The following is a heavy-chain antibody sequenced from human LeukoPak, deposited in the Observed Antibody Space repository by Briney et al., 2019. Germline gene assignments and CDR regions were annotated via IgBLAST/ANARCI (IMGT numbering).Heavy chain of an antibody. CDR2: IYYSGST. V-gene: IGHV4-30-4*01. CDR1: GGSISSGDYY. Sequence: SETLSLTCTVSGGSISSGDYYWSWIRQPPGKGLEWIGYIYYSGSTYYNPSLKSRVTISVDTSKNQFSLNLSSVTAADTAVYYCARDDYYGSGTYYRAFGNWGQGILVTVSS. D-gene: IGHD3-10*01. CDR3: ARDDYYGSGTYYRAFGN. J-gene: IGHJ4*02.